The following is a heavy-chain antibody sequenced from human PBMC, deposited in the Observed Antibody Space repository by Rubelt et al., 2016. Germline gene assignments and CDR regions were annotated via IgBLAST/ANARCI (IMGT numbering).Heavy chain of an antibody. CDR3: ATELADSGWFDP. D-gene: IGHD3-10*01. V-gene: IGHV1-46*01. CDR1: GYTFTSYG. Sequence: QVQLVQSGAEVMKPGASVKVSCKASGYTFTSYGISWVRQAPGQGLEWMGAVSPSGGSTPNPQKFQGRLTMTRDTSTTTVYLELSSLRSEDSALYYCATELADSGWFDPWGQGTLVTVSS. CDR2: VSPSGGST. J-gene: IGHJ5*02.